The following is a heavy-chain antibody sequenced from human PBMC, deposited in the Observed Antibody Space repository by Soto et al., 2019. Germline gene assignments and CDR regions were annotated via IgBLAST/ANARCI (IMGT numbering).Heavy chain of an antibody. Sequence: GESLKISCKGSGYSFTSYWIGWVRQMPGKGLGWMGIIYPGDSDTRYSPSFQGQVTISADKSISTAYLQWSSLKASDTAMYYCARQGSSSRDGMDVWGQGTTVTVSS. V-gene: IGHV5-51*01. CDR2: IYPGDSDT. CDR1: GYSFTSYW. CDR3: ARQGSSSRDGMDV. J-gene: IGHJ6*02. D-gene: IGHD6-6*01.